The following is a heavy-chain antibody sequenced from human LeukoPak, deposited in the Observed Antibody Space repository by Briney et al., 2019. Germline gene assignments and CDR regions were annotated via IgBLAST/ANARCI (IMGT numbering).Heavy chain of an antibody. CDR2: IYYSGST. D-gene: IGHD3-22*01. J-gene: IGHJ6*03. CDR1: GGSISRSSHY. V-gene: IGHV4-39*01. Sequence: SETLSLTCTVSGGSISRSSHYWGWIRQPPGKGLEWIGSIYYSGSTDYNPSLKSRVTISVDTSKNQFSLKLSSVTAADTAVYYCARSPIYDSSGYYYVGSYYYYMDVWGKGTTVTVSS. CDR3: ARSPIYDSSGYYYVGSYYYYMDV.